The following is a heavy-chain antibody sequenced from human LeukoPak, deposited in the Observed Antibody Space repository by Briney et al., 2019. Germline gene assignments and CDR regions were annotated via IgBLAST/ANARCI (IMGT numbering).Heavy chain of an antibody. CDR2: ISGGGGGT. J-gene: IGHJ6*04. Sequence: PGGSLRLSCAASGFTFSSCAMSWVRQAPGKGLEWVSGISGGGGGTNYADSVKGRFTISRDNPKNTLYLEMNHLRVEDTAVYYCAKVRWEQWLGVSYYDYGMDVWGKGTTVTVSS. V-gene: IGHV3-23*01. CDR3: AKVRWEQWLGVSYYDYGMDV. D-gene: IGHD6-19*01. CDR1: GFTFSSCA.